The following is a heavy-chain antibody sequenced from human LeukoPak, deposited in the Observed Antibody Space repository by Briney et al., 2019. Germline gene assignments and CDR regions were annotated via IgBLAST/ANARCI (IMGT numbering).Heavy chain of an antibody. V-gene: IGHV6-1*01. J-gene: IGHJ4*02. D-gene: IGHD6-19*01. CDR3: AKDSSGWYRAGYFDY. CDR1: GDSVSSNSAA. CDR2: TYYRSKWYN. Sequence: SQTLSLTCALSGDSVSSNSAAWHWIRQSPSRGLEWLVRTYYRSKWYNDYAVSVKSRITINPDTSKNQFSLQLNSVTPEDTAVYYCAKDSSGWYRAGYFDYWGQGTLVTVSS.